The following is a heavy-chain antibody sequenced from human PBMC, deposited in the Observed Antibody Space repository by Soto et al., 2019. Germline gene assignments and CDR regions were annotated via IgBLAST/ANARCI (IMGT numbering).Heavy chain of an antibody. Sequence: SSETLSLTCAVYGGTFSGYYWTWIRQPPGTGLEWIGEINHSGSTNYNPSLKSRVTISVDTSKNQFSLKLTSVTAADTAVYYCARDKITGLFDYWGQGTLVTVSS. CDR3: ARDKITGLFDY. J-gene: IGHJ4*02. CDR1: GGTFSGYY. D-gene: IGHD2-8*02. CDR2: INHSGST. V-gene: IGHV4-34*01.